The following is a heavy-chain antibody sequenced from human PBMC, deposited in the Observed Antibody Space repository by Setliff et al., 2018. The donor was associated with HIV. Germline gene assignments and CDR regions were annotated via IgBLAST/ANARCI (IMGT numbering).Heavy chain of an antibody. J-gene: IGHJ5*02. V-gene: IGHV1-3*01. Sequence: ASVKVSCKASGYTFTSYALHWVRQAPGQRLEWMGRVNADNGNTKYSEKFQGRVTITRDTAASTVYMELSSLKSEDAAVYYCAREGQWLAWGQGTLVTVSS. CDR3: AREGQWLA. CDR1: GYTFTSYA. CDR2: VNADNGNT. D-gene: IGHD6-19*01.